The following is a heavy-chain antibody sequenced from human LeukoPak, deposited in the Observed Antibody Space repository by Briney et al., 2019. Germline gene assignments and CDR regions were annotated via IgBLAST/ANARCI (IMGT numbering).Heavy chain of an antibody. CDR3: ARDWELRSLYGMDV. Sequence: GGSLRLSCAASGFTFSSYAMHWVRQAPGKGLEWVAVISYDGSNKYYADSVKGRFTISRDNSKNTLYLQMNSLRAEDTAVYYCARDWELRSLYGMDVWGQGTTVTVSS. V-gene: IGHV3-30-3*01. J-gene: IGHJ6*02. D-gene: IGHD1-7*01. CDR2: ISYDGSNK. CDR1: GFTFSSYA.